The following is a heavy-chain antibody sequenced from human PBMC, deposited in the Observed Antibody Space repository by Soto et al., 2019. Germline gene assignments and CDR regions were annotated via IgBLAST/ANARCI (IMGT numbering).Heavy chain of an antibody. CDR2: INPNSGGT. J-gene: IGHJ5*02. Sequence: ASVKVSCKASGYTFTGYYMHWVRQAPGQGLEWMGWINPNSGGTNYAQKFQGWVTMTRDTSISTAYMELSRLRSDDTAVYYCARDAVSGLRYFDWLLSNNNNWFDPWGQGTLVTSPQ. CDR3: ARDAVSGLRYFDWLLSNNNNWFDP. D-gene: IGHD3-9*01. CDR1: GYTFTGYY. V-gene: IGHV1-2*04.